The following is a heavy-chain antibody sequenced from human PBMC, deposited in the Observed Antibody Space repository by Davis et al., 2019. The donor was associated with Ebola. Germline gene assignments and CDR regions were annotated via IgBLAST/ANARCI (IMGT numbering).Heavy chain of an antibody. J-gene: IGHJ4*02. CDR3: ARQHRVTRPLDF. V-gene: IGHV4-34*01. Sequence: MPSETLSLTCAVYGGSFSDYFWSWIRQPPEKGLEWIGEISHHNGYTNYNPSLRSRVAMSVDTSKNQFSLSLSSLTAADTAIYYCARQHRVTRPLDFWGQGTLVTVSS. CDR1: GGSFSDYF. CDR2: ISHHNGYT. D-gene: IGHD4-11*01.